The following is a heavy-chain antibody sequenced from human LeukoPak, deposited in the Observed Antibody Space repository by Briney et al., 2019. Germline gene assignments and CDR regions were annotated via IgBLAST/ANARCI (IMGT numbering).Heavy chain of an antibody. CDR3: ARDCSGGSCYDYHDAFHI. D-gene: IGHD2-15*01. CDR1: GYTFTSYG. Sequence: ASVKVSCKSSGYTFTSYGSSWVRQAPGQGLEWMGWISAYNGNTNYAQKLQGRVTMTTDTSTSTAYMELRSLRSDDTAVYYCARDCSGGSCYDYHDAFHIWGQGTMVTVSS. J-gene: IGHJ3*02. CDR2: ISAYNGNT. V-gene: IGHV1-18*01.